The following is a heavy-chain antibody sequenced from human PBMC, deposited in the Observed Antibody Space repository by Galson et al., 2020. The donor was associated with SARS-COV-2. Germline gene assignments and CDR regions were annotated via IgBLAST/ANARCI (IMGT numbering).Heavy chain of an antibody. CDR1: GFTVSNNY. CDR2: IYSGGTT. V-gene: IGHV3-53*01. J-gene: IGHJ4*02. D-gene: IGHD6-19*01. CDR3: ARGPSLSQQWLDY. Sequence: GESLKISCAASGFTVSNNYMSWVRQAPGKGLEWVSIIYSGGTTYYVDSVKGRFTISRDNSKNTLFLQMNSLRAEDTAVYYCARGPSLSQQWLDYWGQGTLVTVSS.